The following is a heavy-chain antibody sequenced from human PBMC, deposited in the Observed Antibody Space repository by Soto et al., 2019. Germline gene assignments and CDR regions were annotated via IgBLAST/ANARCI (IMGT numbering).Heavy chain of an antibody. D-gene: IGHD3-16*01. CDR3: AHRGGATVGLYYFDY. Sequence: SGPTLVNPTQTLTLTCAFSGFSLSTPGVGVNWIRQPPGKALEWLALIYWHDDKRYSPSLKSRLTITKDTSKNQVVLTMANMDPVDTATYYCAHRGGATVGLYYFDYWGQGALVTVSS. CDR1: GFSLSTPGVG. V-gene: IGHV2-5*01. J-gene: IGHJ4*02. CDR2: IYWHDDK.